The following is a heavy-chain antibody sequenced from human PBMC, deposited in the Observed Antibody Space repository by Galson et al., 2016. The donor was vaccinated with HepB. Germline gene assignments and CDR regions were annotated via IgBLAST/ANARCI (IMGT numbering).Heavy chain of an antibody. CDR1: GGSISSGDYY. CDR3: ARVPLERRGPGYFHH. CDR2: IYYSGST. D-gene: IGHD1-1*01. Sequence: LSLTCIVSGGSISSGDYYWSWIRQHPGKGPEWIGHIYYSGSTYHNPSLKSRLTISVDTSKNQFSLKLSSVTAADTAVYYCARVPLERRGPGYFHHWGQGTLVTVSS. J-gene: IGHJ4*02. V-gene: IGHV4-31*03.